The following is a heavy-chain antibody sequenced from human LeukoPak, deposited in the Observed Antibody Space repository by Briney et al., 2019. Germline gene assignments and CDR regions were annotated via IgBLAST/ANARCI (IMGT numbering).Heavy chain of an antibody. J-gene: IGHJ4*02. CDR3: AKAKSRYTWNDAPFDY. D-gene: IGHD1-1*01. CDR2: ISGSGGST. Sequence: GSLRLSCAASGFSFSNYAMNWVRQAPGKGLEWGSVISGSGGSTYYADSVKGRFTISRDNFKNTLYLQMNSLRVEDTAVYYCAKAKSRYTWNDAPFDYWGQGTLVTVSS. CDR1: GFSFSNYA. V-gene: IGHV3-23*01.